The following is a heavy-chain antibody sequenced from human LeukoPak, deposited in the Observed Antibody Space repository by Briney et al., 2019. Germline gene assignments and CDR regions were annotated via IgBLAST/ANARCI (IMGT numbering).Heavy chain of an antibody. J-gene: IGHJ4*02. CDR2: ISAYNGNT. V-gene: IGHV1-18*01. D-gene: IGHD4-17*01. CDR1: GYTLTSYG. CDR3: ARDGDYGDYLWELDY. Sequence: ASVKVSCKASGYTLTSYGITWVRQAPGQGLEWMGWISAYNGNTNYAQKFQGRVTMTTDTSTSTAYMELRSLRSDDTAVYYCARDGDYGDYLWELDYWGRGTLVTVSS.